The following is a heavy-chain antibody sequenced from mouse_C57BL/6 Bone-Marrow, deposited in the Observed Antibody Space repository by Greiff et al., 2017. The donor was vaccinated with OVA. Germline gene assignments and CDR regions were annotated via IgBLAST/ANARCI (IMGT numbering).Heavy chain of an antibody. CDR3: FENYYAMDY. CDR2: IDPSDSYT. Sequence: VQLQQPGAELVRPGTSVQLSCKASGYTFTSYWMHWVKPRPGPGLEWIGVIDPSDSYTNYNPKFQGKATLTVDTSSSTAYMQLSSLTAEDSAVYYCFENYYAMDYWGQGTSVTVSS. J-gene: IGHJ4*01. CDR1: GYTFTSYW. V-gene: IGHV1-59*01.